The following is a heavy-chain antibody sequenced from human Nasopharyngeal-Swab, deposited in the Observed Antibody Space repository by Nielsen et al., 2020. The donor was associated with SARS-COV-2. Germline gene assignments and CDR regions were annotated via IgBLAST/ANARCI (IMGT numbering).Heavy chain of an antibody. CDR1: GFTFSSYE. CDR3: AREGENDSSGYFSDAFDI. CDR2: ISSSGSTI. D-gene: IGHD3-22*01. V-gene: IGHV3-48*03. Sequence: GESLKISCAASGFTFSSYEMNWVRQAPGKGLEWVSYISSSGSTIYYADSVKGRFTISRDNAKNSLYLQMNSLRAEGTAVYYCAREGENDSSGYFSDAFDIWGQGTMVTVSS. J-gene: IGHJ3*02.